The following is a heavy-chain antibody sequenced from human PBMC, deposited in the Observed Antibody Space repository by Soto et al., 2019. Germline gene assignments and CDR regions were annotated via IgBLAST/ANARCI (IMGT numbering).Heavy chain of an antibody. CDR1: GYSFTSYW. J-gene: IGHJ6*03. Sequence: GESLKISCKGSGYSFTSYWIGWVRQMPGKGLEWMGIIYPGDSDTRYSPSFQGQVTISADKSISTAYLQWSSLKASDTAMYYCARHIGGYCSGGSCSNYDDYYYYYYMDVWGKGTTVTVSS. CDR2: IYPGDSDT. V-gene: IGHV5-51*01. CDR3: ARHIGGYCSGGSCSNYDDYYYYYYMDV. D-gene: IGHD2-15*01.